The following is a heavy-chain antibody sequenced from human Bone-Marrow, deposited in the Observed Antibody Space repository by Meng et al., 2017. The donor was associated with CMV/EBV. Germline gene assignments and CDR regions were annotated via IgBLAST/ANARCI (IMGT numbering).Heavy chain of an antibody. J-gene: IGHJ6*02. D-gene: IGHD3-3*01. CDR2: ISYDGSNK. V-gene: IGHV3-30*04. CDR3: ARDQVLRFLEWSNYYYYGMDV. Sequence: GESLKISCAASGFTFSSYAMHWVRQAPGKGLKWVAVISYDGSNKYYADSVKGRFTISRDNSKNTLYLQMNSLRAEDTAVYYCARDQVLRFLEWSNYYYYGMDVWGQGTTVTVSS. CDR1: GFTFSSYA.